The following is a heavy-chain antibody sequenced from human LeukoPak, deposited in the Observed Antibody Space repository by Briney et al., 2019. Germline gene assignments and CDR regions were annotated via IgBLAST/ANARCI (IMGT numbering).Heavy chain of an antibody. Sequence: GGSLRLSCAASGFTFSSYSMNWVRQAPGKGLEWVSSISSSSSYIYYADSVKGRFTISRDDAKNSLYLQMNSLRAEDTAVYYCAKRRGLELLYYYYMDVWGKGTTVTVSS. CDR3: AKRRGLELLYYYYMDV. CDR2: ISSSSSYI. J-gene: IGHJ6*03. D-gene: IGHD1-7*01. V-gene: IGHV3-21*04. CDR1: GFTFSSYS.